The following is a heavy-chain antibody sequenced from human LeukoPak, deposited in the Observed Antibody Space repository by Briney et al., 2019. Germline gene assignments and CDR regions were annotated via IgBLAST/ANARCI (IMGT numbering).Heavy chain of an antibody. Sequence: PSETLSLTCTVSGGSISSSTYYWGWIRQPPGKGLEWIGSIYYTGNTYYNPSLKSRVTISVDTSKNQFYLKVSSVTAADTAVYYCARSTWFGELSFDYWGQGTLVTVSS. CDR3: ARSTWFGELSFDY. D-gene: IGHD3-10*01. J-gene: IGHJ4*02. CDR1: GGSISSSTYY. CDR2: IYYTGNT. V-gene: IGHV4-39*01.